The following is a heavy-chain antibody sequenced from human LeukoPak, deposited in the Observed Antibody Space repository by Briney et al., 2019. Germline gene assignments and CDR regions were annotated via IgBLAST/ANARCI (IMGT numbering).Heavy chain of an antibody. CDR1: GFTFSSYA. J-gene: IGHJ5*02. Sequence: GASLRLSCAASGFTFSSYAMSWVRQAPGKGLEWVSAISGSGGSTYYADSVKGRFTISRDNSKNTLYLQMNSLRAEDTAVYYCAKSGGSYYGGWFDPWGQGTLVTVSS. CDR2: ISGSGGST. V-gene: IGHV3-23*01. D-gene: IGHD1-26*01. CDR3: AKSGGSYYGGWFDP.